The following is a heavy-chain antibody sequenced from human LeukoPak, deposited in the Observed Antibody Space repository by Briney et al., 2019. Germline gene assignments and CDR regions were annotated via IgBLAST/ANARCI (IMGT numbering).Heavy chain of an antibody. D-gene: IGHD1-26*01. CDR1: GGSISSSSYY. Sequence: SETLSLTCTVSGGSISSSSYYWGWIRQPPGKGLEWIGSIYYSGSTYYNPSLKSRVTISVDTSKNQFSLKLSSVTAADTAVYYCASQVGGGFNPWGQGTLVTVSS. CDR3: ASQVGGGFNP. J-gene: IGHJ5*02. CDR2: IYYSGST. V-gene: IGHV4-39*07.